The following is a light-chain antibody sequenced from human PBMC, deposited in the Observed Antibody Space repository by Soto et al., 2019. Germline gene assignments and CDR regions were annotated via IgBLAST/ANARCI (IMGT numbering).Light chain of an antibody. CDR3: QKYNNVPAT. J-gene: IGKJ5*01. CDR2: AES. V-gene: IGKV1-27*01. Sequence: DIQVTQSPSSMSASVGDRVTITCRASQGISNSLAWYQQKTGKVPRILIYAESILQLGVPYRLSGSGSGTDLNLTISRLQPEDVATYYCQKYNNVPATCGLGTRLEIK. CDR1: QGISNS.